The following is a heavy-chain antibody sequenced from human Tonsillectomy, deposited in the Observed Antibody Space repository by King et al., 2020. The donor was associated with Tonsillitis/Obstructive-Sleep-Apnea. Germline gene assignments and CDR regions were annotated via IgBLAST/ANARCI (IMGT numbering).Heavy chain of an antibody. D-gene: IGHD1-26*01. CDR1: GFTFSSSA. Sequence: EGQRVESGGGLVQPGGSLRLSCAASGFTFSSSAMHWVRQAKGKGLEWVATIGIAGGTSYPGSVKGRFTISRENAKNSLYLQMNSLRAGDTAVYYCARDSGGYSGSYYSFDIWGQGTMVTVSS. CDR2: IGIAGGT. CDR3: ARDSGGYSGSYYSFDI. V-gene: IGHV3-13*04. J-gene: IGHJ3*02.